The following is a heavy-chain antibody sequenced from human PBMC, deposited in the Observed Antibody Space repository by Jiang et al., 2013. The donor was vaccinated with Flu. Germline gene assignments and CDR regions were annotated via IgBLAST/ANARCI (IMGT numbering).Heavy chain of an antibody. J-gene: IGHJ6*02. CDR3: ARGGTGFDYYYGMDV. V-gene: IGHV3-30*01. CDR2: ISSDGSNQ. D-gene: IGHD1-1*01. Sequence: ALISSDGSNQFYADSYAASVRGRFTISRDNSKNTVFLQMNTLRAEDTAVYYCARGGTGFDYYYGMDVWGQGTTVTVSS.